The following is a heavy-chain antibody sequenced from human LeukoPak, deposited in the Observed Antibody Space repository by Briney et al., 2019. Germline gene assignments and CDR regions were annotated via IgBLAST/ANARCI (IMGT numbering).Heavy chain of an antibody. V-gene: IGHV3-30*03. CDR3: ARDRGYFDWLMDAFDI. J-gene: IGHJ3*02. Sequence: GGSLRLSCAASGFTFSSYGMHWVRQAPGKGLEWVAVISYDGSNKYYADSVKGRFTISRDNSKNTLYLQMNSLRAEDTAVYYCARDRGYFDWLMDAFDIWGQGTMVTVSS. CDR1: GFTFSSYG. D-gene: IGHD3-9*01. CDR2: ISYDGSNK.